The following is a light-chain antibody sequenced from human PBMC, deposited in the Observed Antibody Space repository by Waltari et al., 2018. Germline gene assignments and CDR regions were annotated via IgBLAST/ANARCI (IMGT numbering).Light chain of an antibody. J-gene: IGKJ5*01. CDR3: QHYDTSPRT. Sequence: ENVLTQSPATLSLSPGERVTLSCGARQSVNHNYLAWFQQKPGQAPRLLIYEASRRATGIPDRFSGSGSVTDFTLTISRLEHEDFAVYYCQHYDTSPRTFGQGTRLEIK. CDR1: QSVNHNY. V-gene: IGKV3D-20*01. CDR2: EAS.